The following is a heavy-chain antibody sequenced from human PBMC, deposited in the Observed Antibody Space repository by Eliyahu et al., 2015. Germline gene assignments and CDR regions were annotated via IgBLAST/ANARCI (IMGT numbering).Heavy chain of an antibody. CDR1: GGSXXGYY. Sequence: QVQLQQWGAGLLKPSETLSLXXAXYGGSXXGYYXSWIRQPPGKGLEWIXEIXHSGSTNYNPSLKSRVTISVDTSKNQFSLKLSSVTAADTAVYYCARGLVQRLWEPKGISWWFDPWGQGTLVNVSS. J-gene: IGHJ5*02. CDR3: ARGLVQRLWEPKGISWWFDP. V-gene: IGHV4-34*01. D-gene: IGHD1-26*01. CDR2: IXHSGST.